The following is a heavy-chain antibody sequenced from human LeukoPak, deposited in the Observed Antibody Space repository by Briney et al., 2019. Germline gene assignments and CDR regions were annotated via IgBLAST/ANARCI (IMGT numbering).Heavy chain of an antibody. D-gene: IGHD3-9*01. CDR2: IIPIFGTA. Sequence: ASVKVSCKASGGTFSSYAISWVRQAPGQGLEWMGGIIPIFGTANYAQKFQGRVTITADESTSTAYMELSSLRSEDTAVYYCARESSDILTGYPYFDYWGQGTLVTVSS. CDR3: ARESSDILTGYPYFDY. J-gene: IGHJ4*02. CDR1: GGTFSSYA. V-gene: IGHV1-69*13.